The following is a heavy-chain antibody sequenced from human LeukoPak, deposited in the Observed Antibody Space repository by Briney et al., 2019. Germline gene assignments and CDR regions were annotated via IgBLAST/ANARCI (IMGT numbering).Heavy chain of an antibody. V-gene: IGHV3-23*01. J-gene: IGHJ3*02. D-gene: IGHD4-17*01. CDR1: GFTFSSYA. CDR2: ISGSGGST. Sequence: GGSLRLSCAAPGFTFSSYAMSWVRQAPGKGLEWVSAISGSGGSTYYADSVKGRFTISRDNSKNTLYLQMNSLRAEDTAVYYCAKEWIRTVTPGDDAFDIWGQGTMVTVSS. CDR3: AKEWIRTVTPGDDAFDI.